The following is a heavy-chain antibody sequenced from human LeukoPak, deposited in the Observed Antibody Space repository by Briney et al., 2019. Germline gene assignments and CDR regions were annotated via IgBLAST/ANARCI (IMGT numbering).Heavy chain of an antibody. CDR3: AKDVLTGLPLRGFDP. CDR2: ISGSGGST. J-gene: IGHJ5*02. V-gene: IGHV3-23*01. D-gene: IGHD3-9*01. CDR1: GFTFDDYV. Sequence: GGSLRLSCAASGFTFDDYVMHWVRQAPGKGLEWVSAISGSGGSTYYADSVKGRFTISRDNSRNTLYLQMNSLRAEDTAVYYCAKDVLTGLPLRGFDPWGQGTLVTVSS.